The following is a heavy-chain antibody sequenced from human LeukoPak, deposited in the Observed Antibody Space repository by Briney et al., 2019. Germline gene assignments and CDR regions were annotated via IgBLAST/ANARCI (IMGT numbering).Heavy chain of an antibody. CDR1: GGSFSGYY. V-gene: IGHV4-59*08. D-gene: IGHD6-13*01. Sequence: PSETLSLTCAVYGGSFSGYYWSWIRQPPGKGLEWIGYIYYSGSTNYNPSLKSRVTISVDTSKNQFSLKLSSVTAADTAVYYCARHHIAAAGYFDYWGQGTLVTVSS. CDR2: IYYSGST. J-gene: IGHJ4*02. CDR3: ARHHIAAAGYFDY.